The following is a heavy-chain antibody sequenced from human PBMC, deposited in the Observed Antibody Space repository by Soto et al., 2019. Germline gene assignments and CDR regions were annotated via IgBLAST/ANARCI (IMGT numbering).Heavy chain of an antibody. CDR3: APARPNEIVGATF. CDR2: ISGGST. V-gene: IGHV3-23*01. J-gene: IGHJ4*02. Sequence: GGSLRLSCEASGFTIRTYGMSWVRQAPGKGLEWVSGISGGSTYYADSVKGRFTISRDNSKNTLYLQMNSLRAEDTAVYYCAPARPNEIVGATFGGQGTLVTVSS. D-gene: IGHD1-26*01. CDR1: GFTIRTYG.